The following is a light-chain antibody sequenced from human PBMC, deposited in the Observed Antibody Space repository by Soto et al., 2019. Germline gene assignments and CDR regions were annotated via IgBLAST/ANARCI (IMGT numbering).Light chain of an antibody. CDR3: QQSYRTPPIT. CDR2: AAS. Sequence: DIQMTQSPSSLSASVGDRVTITCRASQGIRNDLGWYQQKPGKAPKRLIYAASTLLSGVPSRFSGSGSGTDFTLTISSPQPEDFATYYCQQSYRTPPITFGQGTRLEIK. CDR1: QGIRND. J-gene: IGKJ5*01. V-gene: IGKV1-39*01.